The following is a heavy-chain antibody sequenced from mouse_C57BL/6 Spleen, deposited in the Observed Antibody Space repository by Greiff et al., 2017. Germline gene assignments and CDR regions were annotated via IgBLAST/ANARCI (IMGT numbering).Heavy chain of an antibody. CDR3: ARGGGLDY. J-gene: IGHJ2*01. CDR2: IDPSDSET. Sequence: QVQLQQPGAELVRPGSSVKLSCKASGYTFTSYWMQWVKQRPIQGLEWIGNIDPSDSETHYNQKFKDKATLTVDKSSSTAYMQLSNLTSEDSAVYYCARGGGLDYWGQGTTLTVSS. V-gene: IGHV1-52*01. CDR1: GYTFTSYW.